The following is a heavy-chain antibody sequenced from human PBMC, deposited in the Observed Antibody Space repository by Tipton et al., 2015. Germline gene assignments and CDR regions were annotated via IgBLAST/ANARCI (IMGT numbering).Heavy chain of an antibody. Sequence: TLSLTCSVSSDSISKYYWSWIRQPPGKELEWIGYIQYSGSTNYNPSLKSRVTISVDTSKTHFSLKMSSVTASDTAVYYCARARGRHGGLFDSWGQEILVTVSS. J-gene: IGHJ4*02. CDR3: ARARGRHGGLFDS. V-gene: IGHV4-59*01. D-gene: IGHD4-23*01. CDR2: IQYSGST. CDR1: SDSISKYY.